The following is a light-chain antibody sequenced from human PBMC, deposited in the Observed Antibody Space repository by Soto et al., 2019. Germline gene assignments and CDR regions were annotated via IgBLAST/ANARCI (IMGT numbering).Light chain of an antibody. CDR3: QHYDTSSPWT. CDR1: QSVSHY. Sequence: DIQMTQSPSTLSASVGDRVTITCRASQSVSHYLAWYQQKPGKAPNLLIFDASSLEGGVPSRFSGSGSGTEFTLTISSLQPDDFATYCCQHYDTSSPWTFGQGTKVDIK. V-gene: IGKV1-5*01. CDR2: DAS. J-gene: IGKJ1*01.